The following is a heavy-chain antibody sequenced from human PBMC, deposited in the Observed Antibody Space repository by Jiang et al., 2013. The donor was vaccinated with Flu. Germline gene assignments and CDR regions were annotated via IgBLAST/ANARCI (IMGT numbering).Heavy chain of an antibody. CDR2: INAGNGNT. CDR3: ARDFPDQAPFDI. CDR1: GYTFTSYA. Sequence: GAEVKKPGASVKVSCKASGYTFTSYAMHWVRQAPGQRLEWMGWINAGNGNTKYSQKFQGRVTITRDTSASTAYMELSSLRSEDTAVYYCARDFPDQAPFDIWGQGTMVTVSS. V-gene: IGHV1-3*01. J-gene: IGHJ3*02.